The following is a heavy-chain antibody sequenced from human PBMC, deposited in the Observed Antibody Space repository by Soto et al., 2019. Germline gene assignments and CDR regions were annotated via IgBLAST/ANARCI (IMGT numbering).Heavy chain of an antibody. V-gene: IGHV1-3*01. CDR1: GYTFSNYG. J-gene: IGHJ4*02. CDR3: ASCPQNCIPPSPCCLFFDY. Sequence: GASVKVSCKASGYTFSNYGIHWVRQAPGQRLKWMGLINAGNGKTKYLQKFQGRVPLTRDTSASTVYMELSSLRFEDTAVFFFASCPQNCIPPSPCCLFFDYWGQGTLVTVSS. CDR2: INAGNGKT. D-gene: IGHD2-21*01.